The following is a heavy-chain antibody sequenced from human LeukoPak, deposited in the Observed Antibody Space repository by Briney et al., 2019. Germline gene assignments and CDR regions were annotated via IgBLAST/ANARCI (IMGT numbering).Heavy chain of an antibody. Sequence: GESLKISCKGSGYSFTSYWIGWVRQMPGKGLEWMGIIYPGDSDTRYSPSFQGQVTISADKSISTAYLQWSSLKASDTAMYYCARHLKGSRLRYFDWLLTTHAFGIWGQGTMVTVSS. CDR2: IYPGDSDT. CDR3: ARHLKGSRLRYFDWLLTTHAFGI. V-gene: IGHV5-51*01. J-gene: IGHJ3*02. CDR1: GYSFTSYW. D-gene: IGHD3-9*01.